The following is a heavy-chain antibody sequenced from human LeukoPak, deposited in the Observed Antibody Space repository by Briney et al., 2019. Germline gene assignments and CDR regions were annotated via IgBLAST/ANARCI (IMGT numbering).Heavy chain of an antibody. V-gene: IGHV4-31*03. CDR1: GGSISSGGYY. Sequence: SQTLSLTCTVSGGSISSGGYYWSWIRQHPGKGLEWIGYIYYSGSTYYNPSLKSRVTISVDTSKNQFSLKLSSVTAADTAVYYCARQESGDFWSGYYIPSWLDPWGQGTLVTVSS. D-gene: IGHD3-3*01. CDR2: IYYSGST. J-gene: IGHJ5*02. CDR3: ARQESGDFWSGYYIPSWLDP.